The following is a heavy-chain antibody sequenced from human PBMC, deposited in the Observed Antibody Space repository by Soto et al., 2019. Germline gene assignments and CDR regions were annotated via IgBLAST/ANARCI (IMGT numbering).Heavy chain of an antibody. CDR1: GFTFSSYA. D-gene: IGHD6-19*01. CDR3: AKGSSGWYERFDY. V-gene: IGHV3-23*01. J-gene: IGHJ4*02. CDR2: ISGSGGST. Sequence: EVQLLESGGGLVQPGGSLRLSCAASGFTFSSYAMSWVRQAPGKGLEWVSAISGSGGSTYYTDSVKGRFTISRENPKNTLYLQMNSLRAEDTAVYYCAKGSSGWYERFDYWGQGTLVTVSS.